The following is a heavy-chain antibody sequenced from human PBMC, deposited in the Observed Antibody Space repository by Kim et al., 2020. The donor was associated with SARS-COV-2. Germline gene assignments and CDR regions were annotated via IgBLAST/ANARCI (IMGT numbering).Heavy chain of an antibody. Sequence: GGSLRLSCAASGFTFNSYAMTWVRQAPGKGLEWVSAISSSGGTTFYADSVKGRFTISRDTSRKTLYLQMNSLRAEDTAVYYCARFFVPDSMSYHPVYYY. D-gene: IGHD2-2*01. CDR3: ARFFVPDSMSYHPVYYY. J-gene: IGHJ6*01. CDR2: ISSSGGTT. V-gene: IGHV3-23*01. CDR1: GFTFNSYA.